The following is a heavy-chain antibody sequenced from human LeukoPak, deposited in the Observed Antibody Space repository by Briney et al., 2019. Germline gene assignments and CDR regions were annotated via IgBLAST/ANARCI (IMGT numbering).Heavy chain of an antibody. CDR2: FNPKDGET. D-gene: IGHD3-22*01. V-gene: IGHV1-24*01. CDR3: ATVTYYYDSSGPLVDY. CDR1: GYTLTELS. Sequence: ASVKVSCKASGYTLTELSMHWVRQAPGKGLEWMGGFNPKDGETIYAQKFQGRVTMTEDTSTDTAYMELSSLRSEDTAVYYCATVTYYYDSSGPLVDYWGQGTLGTVSS. J-gene: IGHJ4*02.